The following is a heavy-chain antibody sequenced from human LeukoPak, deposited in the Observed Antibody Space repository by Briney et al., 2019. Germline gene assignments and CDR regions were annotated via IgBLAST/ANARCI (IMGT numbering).Heavy chain of an antibody. J-gene: IGHJ5*02. V-gene: IGHV4-34*01. CDR3: ARGLIGSGS. CDR1: GGSFSGYY. Sequence: PSETLSLTCAVYGGSFSGYYWSWIRQPPGKGLEWIGEINHSGSTNYNPSLKSRVTISVDTTKNQFSLKLRSVTAADTAVFYCARGLIGSGSWGQGTLVTVSS. CDR2: INHSGST. D-gene: IGHD3-10*01.